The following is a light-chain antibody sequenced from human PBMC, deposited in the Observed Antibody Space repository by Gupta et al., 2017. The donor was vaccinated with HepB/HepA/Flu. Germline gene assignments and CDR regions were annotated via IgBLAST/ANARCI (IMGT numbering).Light chain of an antibody. J-gene: IGKJ2*02. CDR3: QQYNTDPCN. V-gene: IGKV1-5*03. CDR1: QSINDW. Sequence: DIQMTQSPSTLSASVGDRVTITCRASQSINDWLAWYQQKPGKAPNLLIYKASSLESGVPSRFSGSGSGTEFTLTISSLQPDDFATEYCQQYNTDPCNFGQGTKLEIK. CDR2: KAS.